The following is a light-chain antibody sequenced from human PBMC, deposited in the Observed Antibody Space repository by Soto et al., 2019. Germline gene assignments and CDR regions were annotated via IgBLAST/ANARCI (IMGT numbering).Light chain of an antibody. CDR3: NSYTSSGTYV. J-gene: IGLJ1*01. V-gene: IGLV2-18*02. CDR2: EVS. CDR1: SSDVGSYNR. Sequence: QLVLTQPPSVSGSPGQSVTISCTGTSSDVGSYNRVSWYQQPPGTAPKLMIYEVSNRPSGVPDRFSGSKSGNTASLTISGLQAEDEADYYCNSYTSSGTYVFGTGTKLTVL.